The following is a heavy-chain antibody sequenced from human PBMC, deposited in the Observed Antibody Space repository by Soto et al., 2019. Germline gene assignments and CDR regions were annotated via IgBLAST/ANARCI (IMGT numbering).Heavy chain of an antibody. CDR3: TAPLTSAMVV. V-gene: IGHV5-51*01. D-gene: IGHD1-20*01. CDR1: QYDFTNYW. CDR2: IFPAASDT. Sequence: PGESLKISCKGSQYDFTNYWVGWVRQMPGKGLEWMGIIFPAASDTRFSPSFQGRVTMSVDKSTYTAYLRWNSLKASDTAMYYCTAPLTSAMVVWGQGATVNISS. J-gene: IGHJ6*02.